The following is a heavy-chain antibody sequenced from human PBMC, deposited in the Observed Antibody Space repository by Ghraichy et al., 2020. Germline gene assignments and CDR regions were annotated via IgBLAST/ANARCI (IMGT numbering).Heavy chain of an antibody. D-gene: IGHD3-10*01. CDR2: IISILGIP. V-gene: IGHV1-69*02. CDR3: AKDATGEFYFDF. J-gene: IGHJ4*02. CDR1: GGTFSSNT. Sequence: SVKVSCKASGGTFSSNTISWVRQAPGQGLEWMGRIISILGIPNYAQKFQGRVTITTDKSTNTAYMELSSLTSEDTVVYYCAKDATGEFYFDFWGQGTLVTVSS.